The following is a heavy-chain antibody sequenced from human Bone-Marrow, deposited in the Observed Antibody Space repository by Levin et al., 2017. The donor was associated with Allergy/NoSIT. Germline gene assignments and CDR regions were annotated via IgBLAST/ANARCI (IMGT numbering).Heavy chain of an antibody. V-gene: IGHV3-30*18. CDR1: GFTFSTYG. J-gene: IGHJ4*02. CDR2: ISYDGSNE. CDR3: AKDLFPWSVETATPPGG. D-gene: IGHD5-18*01. Sequence: GGSLRLSCAASGFTFSTYGMHWVRQAPGKGLEWVATISYDGSNEHYADSVKGRLTISRDNSKNTLYVQMNSLRAEDTAVYYCAKDLFPWSVETATPPGGWGQGTLVTVSS.